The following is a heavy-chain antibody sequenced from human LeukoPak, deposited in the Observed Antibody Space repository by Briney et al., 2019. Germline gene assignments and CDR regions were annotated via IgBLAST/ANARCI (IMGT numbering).Heavy chain of an antibody. CDR3: ARLHLPAHEGAFDI. Sequence: SETLSLTCTVSGASISNYYWSWIRQPAGKGLEWIGRIYGTGSTIYNPSLRSRVTVSVDTSKNQFSLELTSVTATDTAVYYCARLHLPAHEGAFDIWGRGTMVTVSS. CDR2: IYGTGST. CDR1: GASISNYY. J-gene: IGHJ3*02. V-gene: IGHV4-4*07. D-gene: IGHD1-14*01.